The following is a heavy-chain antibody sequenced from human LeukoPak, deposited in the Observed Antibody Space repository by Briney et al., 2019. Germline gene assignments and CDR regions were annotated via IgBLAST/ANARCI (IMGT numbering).Heavy chain of an antibody. Sequence: ASVKVSCKASGGTFSSYAISWVRQAPGQGLEWMGGIIPIFGTANYAQKFQGRVTITTDESTSTAYMELSSLRSEDTAVYYCARRGAAGMSVLWFDPWGQGTLVTVSS. J-gene: IGHJ5*02. V-gene: IGHV1-69*05. CDR1: GGTFSSYA. CDR3: ARRGAAGMSVLWFDP. D-gene: IGHD6-13*01. CDR2: IIPIFGTA.